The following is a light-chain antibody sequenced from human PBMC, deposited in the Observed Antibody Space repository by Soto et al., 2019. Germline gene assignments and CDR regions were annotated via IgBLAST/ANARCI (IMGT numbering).Light chain of an antibody. CDR1: QSISSW. CDR2: KAS. CDR3: QQYNSYLYT. V-gene: IGKV1-5*03. J-gene: IGKJ2*01. Sequence: DIQMTQSPSTLSASVGDRVTITCRASQSISSWLAWYQQKPGKAPKLLIYKASSLESGVPSRFSGSGSGTEFTLTISNLQPDDFTTYYCQQYNSYLYTVGKGTTVDSK.